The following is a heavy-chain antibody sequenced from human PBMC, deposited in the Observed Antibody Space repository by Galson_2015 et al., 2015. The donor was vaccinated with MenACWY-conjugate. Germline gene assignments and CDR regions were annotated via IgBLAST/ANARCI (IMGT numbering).Heavy chain of an antibody. CDR2: ISKSGSPI. CDR3: ARVGTWIHQYFYYMDV. J-gene: IGHJ6*03. V-gene: IGHV3-48*03. D-gene: IGHD5-18*01. CDR1: GFTFTGYE. Sequence: SLRLSCAASGFTFTGYEFNWVRQAPGTWLEWLSYISKSGSPIYYADSVKGRFTISRDNIKESLFLEMNSLRAGDTGVYYCARVGTWIHQYFYYMDVWGKGTTVTVSS.